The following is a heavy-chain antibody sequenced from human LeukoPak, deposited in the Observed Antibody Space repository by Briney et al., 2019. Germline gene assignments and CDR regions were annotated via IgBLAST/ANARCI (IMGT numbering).Heavy chain of an antibody. CDR3: ARGSLVTAFDY. CDR2: ISYSGST. J-gene: IGHJ4*02. CDR1: GGSISTYY. Sequence: SETLSLTCTVSGGSISTYYWSWIRQPPGKGLEWIGYISYSGSTSYNPSLKSRVTISIDTSKNQFSLKLSYVTAADTAVYYCARGSLVTAFDYWGQGTLVTVSS. D-gene: IGHD2-21*02. V-gene: IGHV4-59*01.